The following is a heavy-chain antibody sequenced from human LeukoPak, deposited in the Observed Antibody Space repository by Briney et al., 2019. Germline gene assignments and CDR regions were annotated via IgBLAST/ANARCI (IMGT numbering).Heavy chain of an antibody. CDR2: ICHSGST. CDR1: GYSISSGYY. V-gene: IGHV4-38-2*02. Sequence: SETLSFTCTVSGYSISSGYYWGWIRQPPGKGLEWNGSICHSGSTYYNPSLKSRVTISVDTSKNQFSLKLSSVTAADTAVYYCARDEGIVVITTYFDYWGQGTLVTVSS. D-gene: IGHD3-22*01. J-gene: IGHJ4*02. CDR3: ARDEGIVVITTYFDY.